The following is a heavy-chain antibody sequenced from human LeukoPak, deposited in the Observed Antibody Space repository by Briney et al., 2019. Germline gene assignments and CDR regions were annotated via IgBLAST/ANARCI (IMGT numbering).Heavy chain of an antibody. CDR3: AKSQSGWYSFDY. D-gene: IGHD6-19*01. Sequence: PGGSLRLSCAASGFTFTNYAMSWVRQAPGKGLEWVSAISTTGGNTYYADSVKGRFTISRDSSKNTLYLQMNSLRAEDTAVYYCAKSQSGWYSFDYWGQGALVTVSS. CDR2: ISTTGGNT. V-gene: IGHV3-23*01. J-gene: IGHJ4*02. CDR1: GFTFTNYA.